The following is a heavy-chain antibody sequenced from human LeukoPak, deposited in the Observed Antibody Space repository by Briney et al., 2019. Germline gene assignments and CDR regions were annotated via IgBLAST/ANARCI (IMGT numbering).Heavy chain of an antibody. D-gene: IGHD3-22*01. Sequence: GGSLRLSCAASGFTFSSYAMSWVRQAPGKGLEWVSAISGSGGSTYYADSVKGLFTISRDNSKNTLYLQMNSLRAEDTAVYYCAKAARRIVVVIKPYYFDYWGQGTLVTVSS. CDR2: ISGSGGST. CDR3: AKAARRIVVVIKPYYFDY. J-gene: IGHJ4*02. CDR1: GFTFSSYA. V-gene: IGHV3-23*01.